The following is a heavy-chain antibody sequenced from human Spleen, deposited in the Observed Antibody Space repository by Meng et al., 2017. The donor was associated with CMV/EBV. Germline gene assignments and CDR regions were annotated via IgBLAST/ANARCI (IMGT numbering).Heavy chain of an antibody. Sequence: GGSLRLSCKGSGYSFTNYWIGWVRQMPGKGLEWMGIIYPSDSDTRYSPSFQGQVTISADKSISTAYLQWSSLKASDTAMYYCARHRRIAAAGTDYYYGMDVWGQGTTVTVSS. CDR1: GYSFTNYW. D-gene: IGHD6-13*01. V-gene: IGHV5-51*01. CDR3: ARHRRIAAAGTDYYYGMDV. J-gene: IGHJ6*02. CDR2: IYPSDSDT.